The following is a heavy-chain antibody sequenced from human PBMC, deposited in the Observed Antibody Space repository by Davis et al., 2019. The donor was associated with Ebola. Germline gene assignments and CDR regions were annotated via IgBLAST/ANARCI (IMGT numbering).Heavy chain of an antibody. CDR3: AKRATVKVAGANYYNAMDV. J-gene: IGHJ6*04. V-gene: IGHV3-23*01. CDR2: ISGSGGDP. CDR1: GFTFTSYW. Sequence: GESLKISCAVSGFTFTSYWMSWVRQGPGKGLEWVSRISGSGGDPHYADSVKGRFTISRDNSKNTLYLQMNSLRAEDTAVFYCAKRATVKVAGANYYNAMDVWGKGTTVTV. D-gene: IGHD6-19*01.